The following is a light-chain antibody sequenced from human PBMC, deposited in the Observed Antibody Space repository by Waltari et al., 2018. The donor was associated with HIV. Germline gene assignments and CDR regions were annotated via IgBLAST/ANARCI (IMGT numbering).Light chain of an antibody. CDR2: DNS. Sequence: QSVLTQPPSVSAAPGQKVTISCSRSSSNTGTDYVSWYQHVPGAAPRLLIYDNSKRPSGIPDRFSGSESGTSATLAITGLQTGDEADYYCGTWDRTLGGGVFGGGTKLTVL. V-gene: IGLV1-51*01. J-gene: IGLJ3*02. CDR3: GTWDRTLGGGV. CDR1: SSNTGTDY.